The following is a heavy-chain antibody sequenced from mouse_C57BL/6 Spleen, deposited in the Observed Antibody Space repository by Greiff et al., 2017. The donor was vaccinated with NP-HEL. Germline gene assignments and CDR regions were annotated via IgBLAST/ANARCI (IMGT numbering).Heavy chain of an antibody. J-gene: IGHJ1*03. CDR2: IYPGDGDT. V-gene: IGHV1-82*01. CDR3: TREKVYWYFDV. Sequence: QVQLKESGPELVKPGASVKISCKASGYAFSSSWMNWVKQRPGKGLEWIGRIYPGDGDTNYNGKFKGKATLTADKSSSTAYMQLSSLTSDDSAVYFCTREKVYWYFDVWGTGTTVTVST. CDR1: GYAFSSSW.